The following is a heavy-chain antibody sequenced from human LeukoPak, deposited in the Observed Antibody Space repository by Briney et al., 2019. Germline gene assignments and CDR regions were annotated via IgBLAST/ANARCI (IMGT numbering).Heavy chain of an antibody. CDR3: AKHKAAVGTEALDY. D-gene: IGHD6-13*01. Sequence: GGSLRLSCATSGFTFSNYAMSWVRQAPGKGLEWVSAIRDSGGSSYYTDSVKGRFTISRDNSKTTLYLQMSSLRAEDTAVYYCAKHKAAVGTEALDYWGQGTLVTVSS. CDR1: GFTFSNYA. CDR2: IRDSGGSS. J-gene: IGHJ4*02. V-gene: IGHV3-23*01.